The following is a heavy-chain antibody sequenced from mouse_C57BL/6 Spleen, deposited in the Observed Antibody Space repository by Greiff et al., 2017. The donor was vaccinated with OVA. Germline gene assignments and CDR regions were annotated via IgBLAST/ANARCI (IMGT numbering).Heavy chain of an antibody. Sequence: EVQLQQSGPELVKPGASVKISCKASGYTFTDYYMNWVKQSHGKSLEWIGDINPNNGGTSYNQKFKGKATLTVDKPSSTAYMELRSLTSEDSAVDYCARWGYQYFDVWGTGTTVTVSS. CDR2: INPNNGGT. CDR3: ARWGYQYFDV. V-gene: IGHV1-26*01. D-gene: IGHD2-2*01. CDR1: GYTFTDYY. J-gene: IGHJ1*03.